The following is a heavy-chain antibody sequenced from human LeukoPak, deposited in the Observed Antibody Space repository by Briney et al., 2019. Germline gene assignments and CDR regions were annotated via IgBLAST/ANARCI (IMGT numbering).Heavy chain of an antibody. CDR3: ASWAGNTQSDSWSGPFDY. J-gene: IGHJ4*02. D-gene: IGHD3-3*01. CDR2: ISDSGRTT. CDR1: GLTFSNFK. V-gene: IGHV3-48*03. Sequence: QAGGSLRLPCAVSGLTFSNFKMNWVRQAPGKGLEWVSHISDSGRTTFYADSVKGRFTISRDNAKNSLYLQMSSLRVEDTAVYYCASWAGNTQSDSWSGPFDYWGQGTLVTVSS.